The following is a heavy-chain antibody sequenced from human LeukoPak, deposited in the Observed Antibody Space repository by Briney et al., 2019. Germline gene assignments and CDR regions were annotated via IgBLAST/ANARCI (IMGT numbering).Heavy chain of an antibody. V-gene: IGHV3-23*01. Sequence: PGGSLRLSCAASGFTFSSYAMSWVRQAPRKGLEWVSAISGSGGSTYYADSVKGRFTISRDNSKNTLYLQMNSLRAEDTAVYYCAKAKVQYYDLFDIWGQGTMVTVSS. CDR3: AKAKVQYYDLFDI. J-gene: IGHJ3*02. D-gene: IGHD3-22*01. CDR2: ISGSGGST. CDR1: GFTFSSYA.